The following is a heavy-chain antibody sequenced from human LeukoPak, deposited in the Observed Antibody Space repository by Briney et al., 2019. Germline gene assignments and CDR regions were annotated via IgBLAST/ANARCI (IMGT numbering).Heavy chain of an antibody. J-gene: IGHJ5*02. CDR1: GDSVSGYY. V-gene: IGHV4-4*09. CDR3: ARKALPGNWFDP. Sequence: PSETLSLTCTVSGDSVSGYYGSWIRQPPGKGLEWIGYFYTSANTNYNPSLKSRVTMSVDTSKNQFSLKLTSVTAADTAVYYCARKALPGNWFDPWGQGTLVTVSS. CDR2: FYTSANT.